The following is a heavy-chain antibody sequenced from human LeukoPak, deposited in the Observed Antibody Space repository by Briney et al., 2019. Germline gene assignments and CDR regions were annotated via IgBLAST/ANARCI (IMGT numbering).Heavy chain of an antibody. CDR3: ARDPAGWYYYDSSGAFDI. CDR2: MNPITGNT. J-gene: IGHJ3*02. V-gene: IGHV1-8*01. Sequence: ASVNVSCTASGYTFTSYDINWVRQAAGQGREWMGWMNPITGNTGYAQKFQGRDTMTRNTSISTAYMELSSLRSDDTAVYYCARDPAGWYYYDSSGAFDIWGQGTMVTVSS. CDR1: GYTFTSYD. D-gene: IGHD3-22*01.